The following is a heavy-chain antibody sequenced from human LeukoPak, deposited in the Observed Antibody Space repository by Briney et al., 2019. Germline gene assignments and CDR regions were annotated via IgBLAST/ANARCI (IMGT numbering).Heavy chain of an antibody. CDR3: ARDSPLVY. CDR2: ISSDGGST. D-gene: IGHD3-9*01. V-gene: IGHV3-64D*06. CDR1: GFTFSSYA. J-gene: IGHJ4*02. Sequence: GGSLRLSCSASGFTFSSYAMRWVRQAPGKGLEYISAISSDGGSTYLTDSVKGRFTISRDNSKNTLYLQMSSLRAEDTAMYYCARDSPLVYWGQGTLVTVSS.